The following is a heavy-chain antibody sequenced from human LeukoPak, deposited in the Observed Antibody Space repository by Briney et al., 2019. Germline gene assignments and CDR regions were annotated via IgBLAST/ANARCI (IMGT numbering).Heavy chain of an antibody. V-gene: IGHV3-21*01. CDR3: ARESRRAALDY. Sequence: TGGSLRLSCAASGFTFSSYSMKWVRQAPGKGLEWVSSISSSSSYIYYADSVKGRFTISRDNAKNSLYLQMNSLRAEDTAVYYCARESRRAALDYWGQGTLVTVSS. CDR2: ISSSSSYI. J-gene: IGHJ4*02. D-gene: IGHD2-15*01. CDR1: GFTFSSYS.